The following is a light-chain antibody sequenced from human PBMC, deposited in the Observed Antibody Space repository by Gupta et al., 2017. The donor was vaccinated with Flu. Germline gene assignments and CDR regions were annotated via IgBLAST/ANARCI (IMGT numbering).Light chain of an antibody. CDR2: WSS. CDR1: QSVLYSSNNKNY. J-gene: IGKJ1*01. Sequence: DIVMTQSPDSLAVSLGERATINCKSSQSVLYSSNNKNYLACYQQKPGQPPKPLIDWSSTRESGAPDRFSGSGSGTDFTLTSSSLQAEDVAVYYCQQYYSTPPTFGQGTKVEIK. CDR3: QQYYSTPPT. V-gene: IGKV4-1*01.